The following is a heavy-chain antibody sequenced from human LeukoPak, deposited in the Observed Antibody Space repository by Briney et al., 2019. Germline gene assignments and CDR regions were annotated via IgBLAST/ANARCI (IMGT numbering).Heavy chain of an antibody. V-gene: IGHV3-21*01. D-gene: IGHD2-2*01. CDR3: ARVTCSSTSCYVGYFDY. Sequence: GGSLRLSCAASGFTFSSYSMNWVRQAPGKGLEWVSSISSSSSYIYYADSVKGRFTISRDNAKNSLYLQMNSLRAEDTAVYYCARVTCSSTSCYVGYFDYWGQGTLVTVSS. J-gene: IGHJ4*02. CDR2: ISSSSSYI. CDR1: GFTFSSYS.